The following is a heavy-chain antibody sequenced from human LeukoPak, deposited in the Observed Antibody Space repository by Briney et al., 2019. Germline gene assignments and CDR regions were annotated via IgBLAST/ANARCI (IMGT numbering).Heavy chain of an antibody. CDR1: GGSISSYY. CDR2: INHSGST. Sequence: SETLSLTCTVSGGSISSYYWSWIRQPPGKGLEWIGEINHSGSTNYNPSLKSRVTISVDTSKNQFSLKLSSVTAADTAVYYCARRLYGSGSYYYYYYYMDVWGKGTTVTISS. V-gene: IGHV4-34*01. CDR3: ARRLYGSGSYYYYYYYMDV. J-gene: IGHJ6*03. D-gene: IGHD3-10*01.